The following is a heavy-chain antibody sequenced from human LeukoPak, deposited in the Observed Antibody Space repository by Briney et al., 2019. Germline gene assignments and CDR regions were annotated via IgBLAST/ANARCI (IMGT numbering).Heavy chain of an antibody. D-gene: IGHD2-8*02. V-gene: IGHV1-46*01. CDR1: GDTFTTSH. CDR3: VRNLMQFTGLAY. Sequence: GASVKVSCKASGDTFTTSHMHWVRQAPGQGLEWMGKINPSGGSTTYAQQFQGRVSMTRDLSMSTVHMELSSLRSEDTAVYYCVRNLMQFTGLAYWGQGTLVTVSS. CDR2: INPSGGST. J-gene: IGHJ4*02.